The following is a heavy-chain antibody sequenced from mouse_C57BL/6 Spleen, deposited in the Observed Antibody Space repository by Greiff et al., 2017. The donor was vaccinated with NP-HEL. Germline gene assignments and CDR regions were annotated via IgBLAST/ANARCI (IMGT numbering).Heavy chain of an antibody. V-gene: IGHV5-12*01. J-gene: IGHJ4*01. D-gene: IGHD1-1*01. Sequence: EVMLVESGGGLVQPGGSLKLSCAASGFTFSDYYMYWVRQTPEKRLEWVAYISNGGGSTYYLDTVKGRFTISRDNAKNTLYLQMSRLKSEDTAMYYCARHGPLITTGAMDYWGQGTSVTVSS. CDR3: ARHGPLITTGAMDY. CDR2: ISNGGGST. CDR1: GFTFSDYY.